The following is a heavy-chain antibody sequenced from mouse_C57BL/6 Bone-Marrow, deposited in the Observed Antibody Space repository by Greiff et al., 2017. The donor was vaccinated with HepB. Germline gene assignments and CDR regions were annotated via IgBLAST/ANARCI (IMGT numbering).Heavy chain of an antibody. CDR3: ARCVYYGNTDY. CDR1: GYSITSGYY. V-gene: IGHV3-6*01. CDR2: ISYDGSN. Sequence: EVQLVESGPGLVKPSQSLSLTCSVTGYSITSGYYWNWIRQFPGNKLEWMGYISYDGSNNYNPSLKNRISITRDTSKNQFFLKLNSVTTEDTATYYCARCVYYGNTDYWGQGTTLTVSS. J-gene: IGHJ2*01. D-gene: IGHD2-1*01.